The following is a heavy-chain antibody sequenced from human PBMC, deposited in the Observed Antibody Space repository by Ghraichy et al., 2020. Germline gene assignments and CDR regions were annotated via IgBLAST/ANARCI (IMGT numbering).Heavy chain of an antibody. CDR3: SSRGSMLAPGGWNDRISDNYYGKDV. J-gene: IGHJ6*02. V-gene: IGHV4-61*03. CDR1: GDSVSSGFYY. CDR2: IYNSGTT. D-gene: IGHD1-1*01. Sequence: SQTLSLTCTVSGDSVSSGFYYWSWIRQSPRKGLEWLGYIYNSGTTNYNPSLKSRVTISVDTSKNHFSLTLRSVTAADTAVYYCSSRGSMLAPGGWNDRISDNYYGKDVWGHGATVTVSS.